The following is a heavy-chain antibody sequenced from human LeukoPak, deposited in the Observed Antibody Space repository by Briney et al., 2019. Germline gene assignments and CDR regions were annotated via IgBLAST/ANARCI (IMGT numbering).Heavy chain of an antibody. CDR2: ISSGGDTI. J-gene: IGHJ4*02. V-gene: IGHV3-48*03. D-gene: IGHD3-3*01. CDR3: ARGIDEWLYLNY. CDR1: GFTFSSYE. Sequence: GGSLRLSCAASGFTFSSYEMNWVRQAPGMGLEWVSYISSGGDTIYYASSVKGRFTISRDNAKNSLYLQMYSLRAEDTAVYYCARGIDEWLYLNYWGQGALVTVSS.